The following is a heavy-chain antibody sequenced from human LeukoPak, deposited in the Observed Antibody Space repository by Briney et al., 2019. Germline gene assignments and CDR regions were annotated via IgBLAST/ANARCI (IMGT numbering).Heavy chain of an antibody. CDR1: GGSISSYY. Sequence: SETLSLTCTVPGGSISSYYWSWIRQPPGKGLEWIGYIYYSGSTKYNPSLKSRVSISVDTSKNQFSLKLSSVTAADTAVYFCARGAGAGYNLQPFDYWGQGTLVTVSS. CDR2: IYYSGST. CDR3: ARGAGAGYNLQPFDY. V-gene: IGHV4-59*08. J-gene: IGHJ4*02. D-gene: IGHD5-24*01.